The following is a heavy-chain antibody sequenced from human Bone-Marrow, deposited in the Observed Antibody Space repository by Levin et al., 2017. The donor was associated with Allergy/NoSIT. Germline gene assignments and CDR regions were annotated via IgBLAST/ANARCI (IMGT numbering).Heavy chain of an antibody. CDR3: ARVPGDGDYDWFDP. Sequence: GESLKISCAASGFTFSSYSMNWVRQAPGKGLEWVSSISSSSSYIYYADSVKGRFTISRDNAKNSLYLQMNSLRAEDTAVYYCARVPGDGDYDWFDPWGQGTLVTVSS. D-gene: IGHD4-17*01. J-gene: IGHJ5*02. V-gene: IGHV3-21*01. CDR2: ISSSSSYI. CDR1: GFTFSSYS.